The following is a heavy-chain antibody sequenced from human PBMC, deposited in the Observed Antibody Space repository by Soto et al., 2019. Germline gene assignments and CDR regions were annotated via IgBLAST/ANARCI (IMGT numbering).Heavy chain of an antibody. Sequence: ASVKVSCKASGYTFTSYYMHWVRQAPGQGLEWMEIINPSGGSTSYAQKFQGRVTMTRDTSTSTVYMELSSLRSEDTAVYYCARAYYDILTGSVYYYMDVWGKGTTVTVS. J-gene: IGHJ6*03. CDR2: INPSGGST. D-gene: IGHD3-9*01. V-gene: IGHV1-46*03. CDR1: GYTFTSYY. CDR3: ARAYYDILTGSVYYYMDV.